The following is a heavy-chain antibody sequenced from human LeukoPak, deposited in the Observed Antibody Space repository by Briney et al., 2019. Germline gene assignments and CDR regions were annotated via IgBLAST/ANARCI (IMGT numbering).Heavy chain of an antibody. J-gene: IGHJ2*01. D-gene: IGHD3-10*01. Sequence: GGSLRLSCAASGFTFSRYGLHWVRQAPGKGLEWVAFIRDNGSTRYYADSVKGRFTVSRDNPKNTLYLQMDSLRTEDTAVYYCARLTMLRGVLYGTDWHFDLWGRGTLVTVSS. CDR2: IRDNGSTR. CDR3: ARLTMLRGVLYGTDWHFDL. V-gene: IGHV3-30*02. CDR1: GFTFSRYG.